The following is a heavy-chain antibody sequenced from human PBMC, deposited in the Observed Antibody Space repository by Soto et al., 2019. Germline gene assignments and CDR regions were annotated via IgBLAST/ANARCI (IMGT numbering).Heavy chain of an antibody. Sequence: QVQLVQSGDEVKKPGSSVKVSCKASGGTFTSNAISWVRQAPGQGLEWMGTVLPVFGTTNYAPKFRGRLTITADASSSTAYMELRSLKSEDTAVYYCARDRALRGFDYWGQGTLVTVSS. CDR3: ARDRALRGFDY. CDR2: VLPVFGTT. CDR1: GGTFTSNA. J-gene: IGHJ4*02. V-gene: IGHV1-69*18. D-gene: IGHD3-10*01.